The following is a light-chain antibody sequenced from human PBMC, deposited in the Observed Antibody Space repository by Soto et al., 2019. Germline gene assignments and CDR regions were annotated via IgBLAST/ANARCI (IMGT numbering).Light chain of an antibody. CDR2: AAS. CDR1: QSISRN. Sequence: EIQMTQSPSSLSASVGDRGTITCRASQSISRNLNWYQHKPGQAPKLLIYAASSLQTGVPSGFSGGGSGTEFTLSISSLQPEDFGTYYGQQSYTTASITFGRGTRLEMK. CDR3: QQSYTTASIT. V-gene: IGKV1-39*01. J-gene: IGKJ5*01.